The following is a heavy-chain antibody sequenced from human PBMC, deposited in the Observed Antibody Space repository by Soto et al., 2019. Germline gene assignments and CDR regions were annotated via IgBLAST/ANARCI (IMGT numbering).Heavy chain of an antibody. V-gene: IGHV1-18*01. CDR1: GYTFTTIG. J-gene: IGHJ4*02. Sequence: ASVKVSCKASGYTFTTIGLSWVRQAPGQGLEWMGWISPHNGNTKYAQRFQGRVTMTADTSANTVYMELRSLRSDDTAVFYCARDRSGWYDFWGQGTLVTVSS. D-gene: IGHD6-19*01. CDR3: ARDRSGWYDF. CDR2: ISPHNGNT.